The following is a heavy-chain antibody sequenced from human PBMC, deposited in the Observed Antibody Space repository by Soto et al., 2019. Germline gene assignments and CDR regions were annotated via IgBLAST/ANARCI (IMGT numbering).Heavy chain of an antibody. D-gene: IGHD3-10*01. CDR3: ARLVYDTRLNYMYFDF. CDR1: RVSISSGNW. V-gene: IGHV4-4*02. Sequence: SSETLSLTCAVSRVSISSGNWWTWVRQTPQRGLEYIGEIFHDGTANYYPSFERRVAISVDTSKNQFSLKLTSVTAADTAIYFCARLVYDTRLNYMYFDFWGQGALVTVSS. CDR2: IFHDGTA. J-gene: IGHJ4*02.